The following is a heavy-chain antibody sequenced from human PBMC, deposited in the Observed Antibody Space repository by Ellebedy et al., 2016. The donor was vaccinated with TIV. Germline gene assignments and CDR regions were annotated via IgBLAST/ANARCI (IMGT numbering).Heavy chain of an antibody. CDR1: GGSISSYY. J-gene: IGHJ4*02. V-gene: IGHV4-59*01. D-gene: IGHD2-15*01. Sequence: MPSETLSLTCTVSGGSISSYYWSWIRQPPGKGLEWIGYIYYSGSTNYNPSFKSRVTISVDTSKNQFSLKLSSVTAADTAVYYCARGRYCSGGSCYSDDPAPREEGPFDYWGQGTLVTVSS. CDR2: IYYSGST. CDR3: ARGRYCSGGSCYSDDPAPREEGPFDY.